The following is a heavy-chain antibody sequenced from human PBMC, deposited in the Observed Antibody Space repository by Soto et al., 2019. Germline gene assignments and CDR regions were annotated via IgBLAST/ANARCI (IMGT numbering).Heavy chain of an antibody. CDR1: GYTFTSYA. CDR2: TNAGNGNT. D-gene: IGHD6-13*01. J-gene: IGHJ4*02. V-gene: IGHV1-3*01. Sequence: ASVKVSCKASGYTFTSYAMHWVRQAPGQRLEWMGWTNAGNGNTKYSQKFQGRVTITRDTSASIAYMELSSMRSEDTAVYYCSREAAAGSFDYWGQGTLVTVSS. CDR3: SREAAAGSFDY.